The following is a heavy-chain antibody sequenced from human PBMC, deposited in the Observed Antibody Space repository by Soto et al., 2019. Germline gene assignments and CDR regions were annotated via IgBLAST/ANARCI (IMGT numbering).Heavy chain of an antibody. CDR3: ARSYCSGGSCYPIYYYYYMDV. J-gene: IGHJ6*03. CDR2: ISSSGSTI. D-gene: IGHD2-15*01. V-gene: IGHV3-11*01. Sequence: GGSLRLSCAASGFTFSDYYMSWIRQAPGKGLEWVSYISSSGSTIYYADSVKGRVTMSRDNAKNSLYLQMNSLRAEDTAVYYCARSYCSGGSCYPIYYYYYMDVWGKGTTVTVSS. CDR1: GFTFSDYY.